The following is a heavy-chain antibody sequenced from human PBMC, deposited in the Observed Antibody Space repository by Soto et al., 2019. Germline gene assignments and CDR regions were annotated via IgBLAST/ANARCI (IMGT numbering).Heavy chain of an antibody. D-gene: IGHD2-15*01. Sequence: GGSLRLSCAASGFTFDDYAMHWVRQAPGKGLEWVSGISWNSGNTGYAQKFQGRVTMTRNTSISTAYMELSSLRSEDTAVYYCARFRGWLDGMDVWGQGTTVTVS. CDR2: ISWNSGNT. CDR1: GFTFDDYA. J-gene: IGHJ6*02. V-gene: IGHV3-9*01. CDR3: ARFRGWLDGMDV.